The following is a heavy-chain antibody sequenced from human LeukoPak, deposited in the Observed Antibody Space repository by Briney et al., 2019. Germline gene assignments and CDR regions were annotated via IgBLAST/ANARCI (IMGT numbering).Heavy chain of an antibody. D-gene: IGHD5-24*01. J-gene: IGHJ4*02. CDR3: AKSGYNRFDY. V-gene: IGHV3-23*01. CDR2: ISGSTGRT. Sequence: PGGSLRLSCAASGFTFSTYAMSWVRQAPGKGLEWVSAISGSTGRTYYADSVKGRFTISRDNSKNTLYLQMNNLRAEDTAVYYCAKSGYNRFDYWGQGTLVTVSS. CDR1: GFTFSTYA.